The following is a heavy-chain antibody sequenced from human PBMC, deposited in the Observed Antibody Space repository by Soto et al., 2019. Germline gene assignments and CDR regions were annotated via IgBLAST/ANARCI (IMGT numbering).Heavy chain of an antibody. CDR1: GFTFSSYG. J-gene: IGHJ4*02. CDR2: ISYDGSNK. V-gene: IGHV3-30*18. D-gene: IGHD4-17*01. CDR3: AKETTVTALWYFDY. Sequence: SLRLSCAASGFTFSSYGMHWVRQAPGKGLEWVAVISYDGSNKYYADSVKGRFTISRDNSKNTLYLQMNSLRAEDTAVYYCAKETTVTALWYFDYWGQGTLVTVSS.